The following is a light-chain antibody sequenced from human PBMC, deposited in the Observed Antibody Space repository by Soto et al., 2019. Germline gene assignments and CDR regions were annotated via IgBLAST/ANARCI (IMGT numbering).Light chain of an antibody. V-gene: IGKV1-9*01. CDR3: QQLNSYPLT. CDR1: QGISSH. J-gene: IGKJ1*01. CDR2: AAS. Sequence: DIQLTQSPSFLSASVGDRVTITCRASQGISSHLAWYQQKPGKAPELLIYAASTLQSGVPSRFSGSGSGTEFTLTISSLQSEDFATYYCQQLNSYPLTFGQGTKVDNK.